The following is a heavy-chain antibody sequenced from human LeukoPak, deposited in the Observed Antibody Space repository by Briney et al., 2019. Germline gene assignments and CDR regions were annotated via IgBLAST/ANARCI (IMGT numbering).Heavy chain of an antibody. J-gene: IGHJ6*02. V-gene: IGHV1-69*04. CDR1: GGTFSSYA. CDR2: IIPILGIA. Sequence: GASVKVSCKASGGTFSSYAISWVRQAPGQGLEWMGRIIPILGIANYAQKFQGRVTITADKSTSTAYMELSSLRSEDTAVYYCARALSYYYYYYGMDVWGQGTTVTVSS. CDR3: ARALSYYYYYYGMDV.